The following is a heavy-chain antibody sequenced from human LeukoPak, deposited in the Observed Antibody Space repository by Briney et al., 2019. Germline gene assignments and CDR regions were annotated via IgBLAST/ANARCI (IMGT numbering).Heavy chain of an antibody. CDR2: INPNDGDT. J-gene: IGHJ4*02. CDR1: GYTFTDY. D-gene: IGHD2-2*01. Sequence: ASVKVSCKASGYTFTDYMHWVRQAPGQGVEWMGWINPNDGDTNYAQKFQGRVTMTRDTSISTAHMEVSRLRSDDTAVYYCARANFLYCSSTTCLFDYWGQGTLVTVSS. V-gene: IGHV1-2*02. CDR3: ARANFLYCSSTTCLFDY.